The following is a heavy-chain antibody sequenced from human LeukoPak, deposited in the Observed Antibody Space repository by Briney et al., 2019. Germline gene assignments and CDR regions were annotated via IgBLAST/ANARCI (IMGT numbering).Heavy chain of an antibody. CDR1: GYTFTSYG. V-gene: IGHV1-18*01. D-gene: IGHD1-26*01. CDR3: ARLRGGGSYFRISGYMDV. CDR2: ISAYNGNT. J-gene: IGHJ6*03. Sequence: PEASVKVSCKASGYTFTSYGISWVRQAPGQGLEWMGWISAYNGNTNYAQKLQGRVTMTTDTSTSTAYMELRSLRSDDTAVYYCARLRGGGSYFRISGYMDVWGKGTTVTVSS.